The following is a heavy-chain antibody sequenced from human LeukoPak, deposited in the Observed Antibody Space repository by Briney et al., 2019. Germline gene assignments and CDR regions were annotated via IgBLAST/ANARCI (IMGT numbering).Heavy chain of an antibody. J-gene: IGHJ3*02. CDR3: ATKRAFCAPDCLNAFNI. CDR2: IVTAGDT. Sequence: GGSLRHSCAASGFTFSSYDMHWVRQATGRGLEWVSAIVTAGDTYYPGSVKSRFTISRENAKNSLYLQMNSLRAGDTAVYYCATKRAFCAPDCLNAFNIRGQGPMVIVSS. V-gene: IGHV3-13*01. CDR1: GFTFSSYD. D-gene: IGHD2-21*02.